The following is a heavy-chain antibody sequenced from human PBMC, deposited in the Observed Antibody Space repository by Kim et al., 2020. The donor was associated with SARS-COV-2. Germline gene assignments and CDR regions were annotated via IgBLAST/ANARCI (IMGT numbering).Heavy chain of an antibody. CDR3: ARARTAFDY. CDR1: GLTFSTTD. D-gene: IGHD1-1*01. CDR2: ISRSGSAI. V-gene: IGHV3-48*02. J-gene: IGHJ4*02. Sequence: GGSLRLSCAASGLTFSTTDMHWVRQAPGKGLEWIAYISRSGSAIVYADSVKGRFTISRDEAKNSIFLQMNSLRDEDTAVYYCARARTAFDYWGQGTVVTVPS.